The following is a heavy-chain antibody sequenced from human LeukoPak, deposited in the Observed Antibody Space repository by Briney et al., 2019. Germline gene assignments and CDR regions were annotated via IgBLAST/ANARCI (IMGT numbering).Heavy chain of an antibody. D-gene: IGHD1-26*01. CDR2: VNPNSGDT. V-gene: IGHV1-2*02. CDR3: ARASGSYWWFDS. J-gene: IGHJ5*01. Sequence: ASVKLSCTASGYTFTGYYLHWVRQAPGHGLEWMGCVNPNSGDTDYAHKFQGSVTMTRDTSISTVYLELSRLRSDDTAVYYCARASGSYWWFDSWGQGTLVTVSS. CDR1: GYTFTGYY.